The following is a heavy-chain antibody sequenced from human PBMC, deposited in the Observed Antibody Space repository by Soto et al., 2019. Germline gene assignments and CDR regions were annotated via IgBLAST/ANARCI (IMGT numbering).Heavy chain of an antibody. CDR1: GCTFTSYY. CDR3: ARELIVVVPAAMPASQYYYYGMDV. CDR2: INPSGGST. Sequence: GAAVKVSCKASGCTFTSYYMHWVRQAPGQGLEWMGIINPSGGSTSYAQKFQGRVTMTRDTSTSTVYMELSSLRSEDTAVYYCARELIVVVPAAMPASQYYYYGMDVWGQGTTVTVSS. D-gene: IGHD2-2*01. J-gene: IGHJ6*02. V-gene: IGHV1-46*01.